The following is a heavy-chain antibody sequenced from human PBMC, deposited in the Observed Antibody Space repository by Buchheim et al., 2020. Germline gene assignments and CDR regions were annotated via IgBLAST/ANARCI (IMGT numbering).Heavy chain of an antibody. D-gene: IGHD1-26*01. Sequence: EVQLVESGGGLVQPGGSLRLSCAASGFTFSTYSMDWVRQAPGKGLEWVSYISSSSSTIYYAGSVKGRFTISRDNAKNALYLQMNSLRAEDTAVYYCARVKQWERLGGVDYWGQGTL. CDR1: GFTFSTYS. CDR3: ARVKQWERLGGVDY. V-gene: IGHV3-48*01. J-gene: IGHJ4*02. CDR2: ISSSSSTI.